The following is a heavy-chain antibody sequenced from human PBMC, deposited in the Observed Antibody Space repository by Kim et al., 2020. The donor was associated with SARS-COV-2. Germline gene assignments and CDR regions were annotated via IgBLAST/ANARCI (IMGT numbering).Heavy chain of an antibody. CDR2: IYSGGST. V-gene: IGHV3-66*01. CDR3: ARDWYDYVWGRQKDAFDI. CDR1: GFTVSSNY. Sequence: GGSLRLSCAASGFTVSSNYMSWVRQAPGKGLEWVSVIYSGGSTYYADSVKGRFTISRDNSKNTLYLQMNSLRAEDTAVYYCARDWYDYVWGRQKDAFDIWGQGTMVTVSS. J-gene: IGHJ3*02. D-gene: IGHD3-16*01.